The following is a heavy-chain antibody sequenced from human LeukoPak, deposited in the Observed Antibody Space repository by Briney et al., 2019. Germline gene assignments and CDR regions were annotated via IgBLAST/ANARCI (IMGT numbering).Heavy chain of an antibody. Sequence: SLETLSLTCTVSGGSISSYYWSWIRQPPGKGLEWIGYIYYSGSTNYNPSLKSRVTISVDTSKNQFSLKLSSVTAADTAVYYCARAADYDILTGYYSPRHYFDYWGQGTLVTVSS. V-gene: IGHV4-59*01. CDR2: IYYSGST. D-gene: IGHD3-9*01. CDR1: GGSISSYY. J-gene: IGHJ4*02. CDR3: ARAADYDILTGYYSPRHYFDY.